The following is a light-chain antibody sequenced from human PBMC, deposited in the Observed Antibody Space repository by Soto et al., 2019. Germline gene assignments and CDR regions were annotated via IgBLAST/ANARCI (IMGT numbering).Light chain of an antibody. CDR1: QDVRSNY. Sequence: EIVLTQSPGTLSLSPGERATLSCRASQDVRSNYLAWYQQKPGQAPRLLIFGASTRATGIPDRFSGSGSGTDFTLTISRLEPEDFAVYYCQQYGSSPPTFGQGTQVDIK. J-gene: IGKJ1*01. CDR2: GAS. CDR3: QQYGSSPPT. V-gene: IGKV3-20*01.